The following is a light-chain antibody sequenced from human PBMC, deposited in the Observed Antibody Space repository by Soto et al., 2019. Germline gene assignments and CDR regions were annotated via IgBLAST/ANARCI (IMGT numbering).Light chain of an antibody. V-gene: IGLV2-14*01. Sequence: QSALTQPASVSASPGQSITLSCAGTSSDIGGYNHVSWYQQHPGKAPKLLIYGVSSRPSGVSNRFSASKSGNTASLTISGLQADDEADYYCSSYTSGSTVFGGGTKLTVL. J-gene: IGLJ3*02. CDR3: SSYTSGSTV. CDR1: SSDIGGYNH. CDR2: GVS.